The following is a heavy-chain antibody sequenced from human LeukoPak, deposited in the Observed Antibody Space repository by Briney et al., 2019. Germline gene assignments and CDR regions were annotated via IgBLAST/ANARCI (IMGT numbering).Heavy chain of an antibody. D-gene: IGHD1-1*01. CDR2: ISYDGGNK. J-gene: IGHJ4*02. CDR1: GFTFSRYG. CDR3: GKKYGLPTTTERSVQY. V-gene: IGHV3-33*06. Sequence: PGGSLRLSCAVSGFTFSRYGMHWVRQTPGKGLEWVALISYDGGNKDYVDSVKGRFTISRDNSKNTLYLQMNSLRAEDTAIYYCGKKYGLPTTTERSVQYWGQGTLVTVSS.